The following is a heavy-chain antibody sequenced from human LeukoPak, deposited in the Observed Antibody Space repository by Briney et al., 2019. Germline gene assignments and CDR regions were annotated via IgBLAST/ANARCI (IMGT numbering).Heavy chain of an antibody. Sequence: PSETLSLTCTVSGGSISSSSYYWGWIRQPPGKGLEWIGSIYYSGSTYYNPSLKSRVTISVDTSKNQFSLKLSSVTAADTAVYYCARSPTVPSLDYWGQGTLVTVSS. CDR1: GGSISSSSYY. CDR3: ARSPTVPSLDY. D-gene: IGHD4-11*01. CDR2: IYYSGST. V-gene: IGHV4-39*07. J-gene: IGHJ4*02.